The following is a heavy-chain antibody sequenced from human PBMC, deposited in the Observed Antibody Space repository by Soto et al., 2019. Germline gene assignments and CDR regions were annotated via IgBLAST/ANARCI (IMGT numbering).Heavy chain of an antibody. Sequence: SETLSLTCTVSGGNSSGYYWSWIRQPPGKGLEWIGYIYYSGSTNYNPSLKSRVTISLDTSKNQFSLKLSSVTAADTAVYYCARGGGSPDYWGQGTLVTVSS. J-gene: IGHJ4*02. D-gene: IGHD1-26*01. CDR3: ARGGGSPDY. CDR2: IYYSGST. V-gene: IGHV4-59*08. CDR1: GGNSSGYY.